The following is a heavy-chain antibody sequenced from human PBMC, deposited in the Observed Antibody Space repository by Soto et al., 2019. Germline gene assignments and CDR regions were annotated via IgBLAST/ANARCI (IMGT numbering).Heavy chain of an antibody. D-gene: IGHD4-17*01. CDR3: ARDRKVTTTLEEYNWFDP. J-gene: IGHJ5*02. Sequence: SETLSLTCTVSGGSISSGGYYWSWIRQHPGKGLEWIGYIYYSGSTYYNPSLKSRVTISVDTSKNQFSLKLSSVTAADTAVYYCARDRKVTTTLEEYNWFDPWGQGTLVTVSS. V-gene: IGHV4-31*03. CDR2: IYYSGST. CDR1: GGSISSGGYY.